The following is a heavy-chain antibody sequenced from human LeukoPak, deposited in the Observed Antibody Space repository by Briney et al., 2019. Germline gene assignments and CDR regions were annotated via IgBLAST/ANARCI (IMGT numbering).Heavy chain of an antibody. J-gene: IGHJ4*02. CDR1: GFTLEDFG. Sequence: GGSLRLSCAASGFTLEDFGMSWVGQPPGKGLGWSPGISWNGGRTGYADSVMGRFTISRDSAKNSLYLQMNSLRAGDTAFYYCARDYCSGGSCYGGHDYWGQGTLVTVSS. V-gene: IGHV3-20*04. D-gene: IGHD2-15*01. CDR2: ISWNGGRT. CDR3: ARDYCSGGSCYGGHDY.